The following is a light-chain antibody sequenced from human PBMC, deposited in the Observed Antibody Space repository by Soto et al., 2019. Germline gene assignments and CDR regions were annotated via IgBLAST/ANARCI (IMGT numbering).Light chain of an antibody. CDR1: QSISSY. Sequence: DIQMTQSPSSLSASVGDRVTITCRASQSISSYLNWYQQKPGKAPKLLIYAASSLQSGVPSRFSGSGSGTDFTLTISSLQPEDFAVYYCQQFHNSPRTFGQGTKVDIK. CDR2: AAS. J-gene: IGKJ1*01. V-gene: IGKV1-39*01. CDR3: QQFHNSPRT.